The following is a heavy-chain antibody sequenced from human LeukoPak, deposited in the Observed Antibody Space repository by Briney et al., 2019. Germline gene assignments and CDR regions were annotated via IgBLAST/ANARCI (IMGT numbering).Heavy chain of an antibody. V-gene: IGHV4-59*01. CDR3: ARGRRYSSGWAGGAFDI. CDR1: GGSISSYY. CDR2: IYYSGST. Sequence: SETLSLTCTVSGGSISSYYWSWIRQPPGKGLEWIGYIYYSGSTNYNPSPKSRVTISVDTSKNQFSLKLSSVTAADTAVYYCARGRRYSSGWAGGAFDIWGQGTMVTVSS. D-gene: IGHD6-19*01. J-gene: IGHJ3*02.